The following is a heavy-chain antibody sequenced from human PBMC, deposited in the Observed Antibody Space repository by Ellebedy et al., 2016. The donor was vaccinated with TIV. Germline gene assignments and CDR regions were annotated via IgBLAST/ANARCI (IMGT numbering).Heavy chain of an antibody. D-gene: IGHD1-26*01. Sequence: SETLSLXXNVSGGYLRTYYWSWIRQSPGKGLEWIGYIYYSGSTNYNPSLKSRVTISVDTSKNLFSLKLTSLTAADTAVYYCATFSGSPLGDSWGQGTLVTVSS. V-gene: IGHV4-59*12. CDR2: IYYSGST. CDR1: GGYLRTYY. J-gene: IGHJ4*02. CDR3: ATFSGSPLGDS.